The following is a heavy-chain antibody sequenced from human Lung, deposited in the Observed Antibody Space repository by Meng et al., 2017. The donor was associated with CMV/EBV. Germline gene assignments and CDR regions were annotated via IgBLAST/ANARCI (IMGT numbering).Heavy chain of an antibody. CDR2: INPNTGDT. Sequence: ASVKVSCKASGYTFTGYNIHWVRQAPGQGLEWMGWINPNTGDTKYAQKFQGRVTLTRDTSISTAYMELSRLKSDDTAVFFCARLFHTSLGTNYYYGMDVWGQGTXVTVSS. CDR3: ARLFHTSLGTNYYYGMDV. V-gene: IGHV1-2*02. CDR1: GYTFTGYN. J-gene: IGHJ6*02. D-gene: IGHD3-10*01.